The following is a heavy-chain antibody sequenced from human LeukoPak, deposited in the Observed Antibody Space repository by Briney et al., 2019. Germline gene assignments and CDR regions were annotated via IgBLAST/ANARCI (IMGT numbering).Heavy chain of an antibody. D-gene: IGHD3-10*01. CDR3: ASRSHYYGSGMGFDP. Sequence: SQTLSLTCTVSGGSISSGSYYWSWIRQPAGEGLEWIGRIYSSGSTNYNPSLRSRVTISIDTSKNQFSLKPSSVTAADTAVYYCASRSHYYGSGMGFDPWGQGTLVTVSS. CDR1: GGSISSGSYY. CDR2: IYSSGST. J-gene: IGHJ5*02. V-gene: IGHV4-61*02.